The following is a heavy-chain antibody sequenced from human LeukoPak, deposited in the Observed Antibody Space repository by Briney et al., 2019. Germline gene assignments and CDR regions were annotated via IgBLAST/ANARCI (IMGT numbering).Heavy chain of an antibody. CDR1: GFTFSNYD. V-gene: IGHV3-23*01. D-gene: IGHD3-22*01. Sequence: GGSLRLSCAAFGFTFSNYDMSWVRQAPGKGLEWVSGISGSGGSTYHADSVKGRFTISRDNSKNTLYLQMNSLRAEDTAVYYCAKELDSSGYFDYWGQGTLVTVSS. CDR2: ISGSGGST. CDR3: AKELDSSGYFDY. J-gene: IGHJ4*02.